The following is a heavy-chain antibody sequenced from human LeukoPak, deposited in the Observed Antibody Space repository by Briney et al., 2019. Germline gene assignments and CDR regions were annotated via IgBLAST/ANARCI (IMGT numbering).Heavy chain of an antibody. J-gene: IGHJ5*02. CDR2: IIPLFGTT. D-gene: IGHD2-2*01. CDR3: ARKTVVVPAAFLGWFDP. V-gene: IGHV1-69*01. Sequence: GSSVKVSCKASGGTFSNYAISWVRQAPGHGLEWMGGIIPLFGTTNYAQKFQGRVTITADESTSTAYMELSSLRSDDTAVYYCARKTVVVPAAFLGWFDPWGQGTLVTVSS. CDR1: GGTFSNYA.